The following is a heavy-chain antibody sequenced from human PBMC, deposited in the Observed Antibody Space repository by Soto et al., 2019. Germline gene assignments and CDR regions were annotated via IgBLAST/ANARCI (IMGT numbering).Heavy chain of an antibody. J-gene: IGHJ4*02. V-gene: IGHV1-69*13. D-gene: IGHD4-17*01. CDR3: ARCKFNDYPGSYFDY. Sequence: SVKVSCKASGGTFSSYGISWVRQAPGQGLEWMGGIIPIFGTANYAQKFQGRVTITADESTSTAYMELSSLRSEDTAVYYCARCKFNDYPGSYFDYWGQGTLVTVSS. CDR1: GGTFSSYG. CDR2: IIPIFGTA.